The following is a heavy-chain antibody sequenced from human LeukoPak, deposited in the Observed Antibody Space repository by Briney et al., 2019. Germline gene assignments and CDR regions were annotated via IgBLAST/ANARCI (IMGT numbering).Heavy chain of an antibody. V-gene: IGHV1-2*02. CDR1: GYTFTGYY. CDR3: ARSAKYCSGGSCNFDY. Sequence: ASVKVSCTASGYTFTGYYMHWVRQAPGQGLEWMGWINPNSGGTNYAQKFQGRVTMTRDTSISTAYMELSRLRSDDTAVYYCARSAKYCSGGSCNFDYWGQGTLVTVSS. D-gene: IGHD2-15*01. J-gene: IGHJ4*02. CDR2: INPNSGGT.